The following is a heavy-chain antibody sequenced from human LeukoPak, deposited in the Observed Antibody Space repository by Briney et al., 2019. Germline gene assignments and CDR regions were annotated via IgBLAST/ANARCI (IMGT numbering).Heavy chain of an antibody. J-gene: IGHJ3*02. CDR1: GGSVSGYY. Sequence: SETLSLTCAVYGGSVSGYYWRWIRQPPGKGLEWIGEINHSGSTNYNPSLKSRVTIAVDTSKNQFSLKLSSVTAADTAVYYCARKEQWLPHDACDIWGEGRMVTVCS. V-gene: IGHV4-34*01. CDR3: ARKEQWLPHDACDI. D-gene: IGHD6-19*01. CDR2: INHSGST.